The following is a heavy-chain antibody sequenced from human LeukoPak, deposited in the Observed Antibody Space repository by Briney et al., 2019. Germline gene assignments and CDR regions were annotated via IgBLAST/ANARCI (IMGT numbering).Heavy chain of an antibody. J-gene: IGHJ4*02. CDR3: ARYMTTVTTLDY. CDR2: IWYDGSYK. D-gene: IGHD4-17*01. Sequence: AGRSLRLSCVASGINFSSYGMHWVRQAPGKGLEWVAVIWYDGSYKYYADSVKGRFTISRDNSKNTLYLQMNSLRAEDTAVYYCARYMTTVTTLDYWGQGTLVTVSS. CDR1: GINFSSYG. V-gene: IGHV3-33*01.